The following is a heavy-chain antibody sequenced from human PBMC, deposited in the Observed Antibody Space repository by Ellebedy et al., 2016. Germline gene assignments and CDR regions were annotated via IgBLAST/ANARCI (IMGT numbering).Heavy chain of an antibody. V-gene: IGHV3-74*01. CDR2: INSDGTSI. D-gene: IGHD4-17*01. CDR3: ASGWVTTDYYYYMDV. J-gene: IGHJ6*03. Sequence: GGSLRLSCAVSGFTLSSYWMHWVRQAPGKGLVWVSRINSDGTSISYADSVKGRFTISRDNARNTLYLQMNSLRAEDTAVYYCASGWVTTDYYYYMDVWGKGTTVTVSS. CDR1: GFTLSSYW.